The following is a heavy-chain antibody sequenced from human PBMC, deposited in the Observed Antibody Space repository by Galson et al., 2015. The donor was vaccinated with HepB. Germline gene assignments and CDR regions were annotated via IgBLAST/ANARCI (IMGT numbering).Heavy chain of an antibody. CDR2: INAGNGNT. CDR1: GYTFTSYA. Sequence: SVKVSCKASGYTFTSYAMHWVRQAPGQRLEWMGWINAGNGNTKYSQKFQGRVTITSDTSASTAYMELSSLRSEDTAVYYCARDQYYYDSSGYSLWGQGTLVTVSS. D-gene: IGHD3-22*01. CDR3: ARDQYYYDSSGYSL. J-gene: IGHJ4*02. V-gene: IGHV1-3*01.